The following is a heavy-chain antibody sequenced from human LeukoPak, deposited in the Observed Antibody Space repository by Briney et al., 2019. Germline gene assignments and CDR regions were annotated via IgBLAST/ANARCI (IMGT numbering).Heavy chain of an antibody. Sequence: GGSLRLSCAASGFTFSSYAMSWVRQAPGKGLEWVSAISGSGGSTYYADSVKGRFTISRDNSKNTLYLQMNSLRAEDTAVYYCAKVAGLYDSSGYYPDYWGQGTLVTVSS. V-gene: IGHV3-23*01. CDR2: ISGSGGST. CDR3: AKVAGLYDSSGYYPDY. CDR1: GFTFSSYA. J-gene: IGHJ4*02. D-gene: IGHD3-22*01.